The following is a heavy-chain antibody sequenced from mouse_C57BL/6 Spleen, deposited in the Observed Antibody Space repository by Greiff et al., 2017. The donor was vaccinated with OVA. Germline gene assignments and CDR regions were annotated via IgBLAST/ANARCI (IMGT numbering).Heavy chain of an antibody. CDR2: IYPSDSET. Sequence: QVQLQQPGAELVRPGSSVKLSCKASGYTFTSYWMDWVKQRPGQGLEWIGNIYPSDSETHYNQKFKDKATLTVDKSSSTAYMQLSSLTSEDSAVYYCARSFYDYDKVYYAMDYWGQGTSVTVSS. V-gene: IGHV1-61*01. CDR3: ARSFYDYDKVYYAMDY. J-gene: IGHJ4*01. D-gene: IGHD2-4*01. CDR1: GYTFTSYW.